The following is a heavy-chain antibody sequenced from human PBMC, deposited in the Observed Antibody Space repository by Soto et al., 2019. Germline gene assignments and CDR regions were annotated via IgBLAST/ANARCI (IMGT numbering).Heavy chain of an antibody. Sequence: EVQLLESGGGLVQPGGSLRLSCAASGFTFNNYAMTWVRQAPGKGLEWVSAISGGGDTTSYADSVKGRFTVSRDGSKNTLYLQMGGRRAEDTALYYCAKGRGGSGTLPPRVDFWGQETLVTVSS. D-gene: IGHD3-10*01. J-gene: IGHJ4*02. CDR2: ISGGGDTT. CDR3: AKGRGGSGTLPPRVDF. CDR1: GFTFNNYA. V-gene: IGHV3-23*01.